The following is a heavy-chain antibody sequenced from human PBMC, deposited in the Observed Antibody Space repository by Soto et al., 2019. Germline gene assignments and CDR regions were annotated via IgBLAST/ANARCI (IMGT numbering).Heavy chain of an antibody. CDR1: GYSFTDYH. V-gene: IGHV1-2*04. Sequence: ASVKVSCKASGYSFTDYHIHWVRQAPGQGLEWLGRINPKSGGTSTAQKFQGWVTMTRDRSISTVYMELTRLRSDDTAVYFCARGHSTDCTNGVCSFFYNHEMDVWGQGTTVTVSS. CDR2: INPKSGGT. D-gene: IGHD2-8*01. CDR3: ARGHSTDCTNGVCSFFYNHEMDV. J-gene: IGHJ6*02.